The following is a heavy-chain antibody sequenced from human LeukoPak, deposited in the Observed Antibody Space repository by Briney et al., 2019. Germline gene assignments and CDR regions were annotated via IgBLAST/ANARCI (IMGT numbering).Heavy chain of an antibody. V-gene: IGHV3-30*03. CDR2: ISYDGSNK. CDR1: GFTFSSYG. J-gene: IGHJ4*02. CDR3: ARDMPNPPYDFWSGTLDY. D-gene: IGHD3-3*01. Sequence: GRSLRLSCAASGFTFSSYGMHWVRQAPGKGLEWVAVISYDGSNKYYADSVKGRFTISRDNSKNTLYLQMNSLRAEDTAVYYCARDMPNPPYDFWSGTLDYWGQGTLVTVSS.